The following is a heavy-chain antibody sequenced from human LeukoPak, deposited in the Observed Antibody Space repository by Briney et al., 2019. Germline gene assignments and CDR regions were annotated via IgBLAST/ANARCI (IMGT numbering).Heavy chain of an antibody. CDR2: ISANNGET. CDR1: GYTFTNYG. D-gene: IGHD2-2*01. J-gene: IGHJ4*02. Sequence: ASVRVSCKASGYTFTNYGISWVRQAPGQGLEWMAWISANNGETRYEQNLQGRVTMTTDASTCTAYMELRSLRSDDTAVYYCARVPPSAHQLLSSDYWGQGTLVTVSS. V-gene: IGHV1-18*01. CDR3: ARVPPSAHQLLSSDY.